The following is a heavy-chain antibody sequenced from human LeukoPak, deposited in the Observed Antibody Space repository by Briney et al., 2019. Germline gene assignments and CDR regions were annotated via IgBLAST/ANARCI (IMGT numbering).Heavy chain of an antibody. CDR2: IYYSGST. CDR1: GGSNSTYY. V-gene: IGHV4-59*12. J-gene: IGHJ6*03. D-gene: IGHD2-2*02. Sequence: SETLSLTCTVSGGSNSTYYWSWIRQPPGKGLEWIGYIYYSGSTNYNPSLKSRVTISVDTSKNQFSLKLSSVTAADTAVYYCARVDCSSTSCYTDYYYYYMDVWGKGTTVTVSS. CDR3: ARVDCSSTSCYTDYYYYYMDV.